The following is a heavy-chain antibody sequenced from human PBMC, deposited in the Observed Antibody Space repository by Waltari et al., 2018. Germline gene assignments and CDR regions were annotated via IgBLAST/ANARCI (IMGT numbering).Heavy chain of an antibody. CDR2: IWNDGSLK. Sequence: QVQLVESGGGVGQPGRSLRLSCSASEFMFPSSGMHWVRQAPGKGLEWVAVIWNDGSLKYYTDSVKGRFTISRDNSENTLYLQMSGLRPEDTAVYYCARSVTTGSGYMDVWGKGTTVTVSS. D-gene: IGHD4-17*01. J-gene: IGHJ6*03. CDR1: EFMFPSSG. V-gene: IGHV3-33*01. CDR3: ARSVTTGSGYMDV.